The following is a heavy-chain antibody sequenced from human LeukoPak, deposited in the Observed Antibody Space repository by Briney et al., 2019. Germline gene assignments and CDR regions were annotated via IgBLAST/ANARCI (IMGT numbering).Heavy chain of an antibody. CDR1: GYSISSGYY. V-gene: IGHV4-38-2*02. J-gene: IGHJ5*02. CDR3: ARADSSSWYGLNWFDP. CDR2: IYHSGST. D-gene: IGHD6-13*01. Sequence: SETLSLTCTVSGYSISSGYYWGWIRQPPGKGLEWIGSIYHSGSTYYNPSLKSRVTISVDTSKNQFSLKLSSVTAADTAVYYCARADSSSWYGLNWFDPWGQGTLVTVSS.